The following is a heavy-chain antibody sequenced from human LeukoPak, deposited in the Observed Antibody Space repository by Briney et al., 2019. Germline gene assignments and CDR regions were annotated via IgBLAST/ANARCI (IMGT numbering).Heavy chain of an antibody. V-gene: IGHV4-4*02. CDR2: IYHSGST. CDR3: APSLIYGFWSVYTGMEV. J-gene: IGHJ6*02. Sequence: PSETLSLTCAVSGGSISSSNWWSWVRQPPGKGLEWIGEIYHSGSTNYNPSLKSRVIISVDKSKNQFSLKLSSVTTADTAVYYCAPSLIYGFWSVYTGMEVWAKGPRSPSP. CDR1: GGSISSSNW. D-gene: IGHD3-3*01.